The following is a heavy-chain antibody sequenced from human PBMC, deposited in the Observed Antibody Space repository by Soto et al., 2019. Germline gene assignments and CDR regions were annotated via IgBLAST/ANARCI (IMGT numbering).Heavy chain of an antibody. CDR3: SHRPAQGLGVAGTFDS. V-gene: IGHV2-5*02. CDR1: GFSFTTTGGG. D-gene: IGHD6-19*01. CDR2: IYWDDDK. J-gene: IGHJ4*02. Sequence: QITLKESGPTLVKPTQTLTLTCTFSGFSFTTTGGGVGWIRQPPGKALEWLALIYWDDDKRYSPSLQSRLTITRATSNNQVVLTMTPMDPVDTATYYCSHRPAQGLGVAGTFDSWGPGILVTVSS.